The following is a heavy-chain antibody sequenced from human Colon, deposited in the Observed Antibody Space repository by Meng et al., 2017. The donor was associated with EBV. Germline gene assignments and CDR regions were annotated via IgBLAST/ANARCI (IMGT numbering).Heavy chain of an antibody. J-gene: IGHJ4*02. D-gene: IGHD3-10*02. CDR3: AKHYVRSHDY. V-gene: IGHV3-23*01. CDR2: ASYSGGQT. CDR1: GFFFDNSD. Sequence: GQLFGLGGGLVHPGGSMVLACASSGFFFDNSDIRWVRQAPGKGLEWVSAASYSGGQTYYADSVKGRFTVSRDNSKRTVYLQMDSLRVEDTAIYYCAKHYVRSHDYWGQGTLVTVSS.